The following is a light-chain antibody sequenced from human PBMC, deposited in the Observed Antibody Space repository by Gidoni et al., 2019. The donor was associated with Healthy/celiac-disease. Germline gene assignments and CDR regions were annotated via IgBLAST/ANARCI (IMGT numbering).Light chain of an antibody. CDR3: QQRSNWPALT. Sequence: EIVLTQSQATLSLSPGERATLTCRASQSVSSYLAWYQQKPGQAPRLLTYDASNRTTGIPTRFSGSGSGTDFTLTLSSLAPEAFAVYYCQQRSNWPALTFGGGTKVEIK. CDR2: DAS. J-gene: IGKJ4*01. V-gene: IGKV3-11*01. CDR1: QSVSSY.